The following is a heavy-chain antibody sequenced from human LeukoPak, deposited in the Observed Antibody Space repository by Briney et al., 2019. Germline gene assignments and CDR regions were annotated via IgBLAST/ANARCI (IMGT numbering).Heavy chain of an antibody. J-gene: IGHJ4*02. CDR2: IYHSGTT. CDR1: GASVSSHY. V-gene: IGHV4-59*08. Sequence: PSETLSLTCTVSGASVSSHYWSWIRQSPGKGLEWIGHIYHSGTTKYNPSFKSRVTISVDTPKSQFSLKLSSVTAADTAVYYCARRYYYDSSGRDPFDCWGQGTLVTVSS. CDR3: ARRYYYDSSGRDPFDC. D-gene: IGHD3-22*01.